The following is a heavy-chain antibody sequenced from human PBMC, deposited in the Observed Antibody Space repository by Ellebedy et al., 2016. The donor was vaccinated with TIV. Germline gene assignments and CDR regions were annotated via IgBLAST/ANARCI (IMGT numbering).Heavy chain of an antibody. CDR3: ARGPSRYTRGYAFDS. CDR1: DGPFGDYY. J-gene: IGHJ5*01. D-gene: IGHD5-12*01. CDR2: IGHGGFN. V-gene: IGHV4-34*01. Sequence: MPSETLSLTCGVKDGPFGDYYWTWIRQLTGRGLEWIGEIGHGGFNNYNPSLKSRVTISADTSKRQFSLDLTSMTAADSAFYYCARGPSRYTRGYAFDSWGQGTLVAVSS.